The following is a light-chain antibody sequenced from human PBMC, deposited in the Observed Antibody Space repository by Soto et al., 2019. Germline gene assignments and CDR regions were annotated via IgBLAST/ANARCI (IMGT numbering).Light chain of an antibody. J-gene: IGKJ5*01. CDR2: GAS. V-gene: IGKV3-20*01. CDR3: QQYGSSPA. Sequence: EVVLTPSPGTLSLSRVERATLSCRASQSVSSSYLAWYQQKPGQAPRLLIYGASSRATGIPDRFSGSGSGTDFTLTISRLEPEDFAVYYCQQYGSSPAFGQGTRLEIK. CDR1: QSVSSSY.